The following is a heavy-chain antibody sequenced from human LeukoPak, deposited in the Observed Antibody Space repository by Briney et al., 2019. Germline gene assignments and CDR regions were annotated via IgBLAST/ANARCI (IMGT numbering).Heavy chain of an antibody. CDR2: IRYDGSNK. Sequence: GGSLRLSCAAYGFIFNSYGMHWVRQAPGKGLEWVAFIRYDGSNKYYADSVKGRFTISRDNSKNTLYLQMNSLRAEDTAVYYCAKEGVAARPIDDYWGQGTLVTVSS. V-gene: IGHV3-30*02. CDR3: AKEGVAARPIDDY. CDR1: GFIFNSYG. D-gene: IGHD6-6*01. J-gene: IGHJ4*02.